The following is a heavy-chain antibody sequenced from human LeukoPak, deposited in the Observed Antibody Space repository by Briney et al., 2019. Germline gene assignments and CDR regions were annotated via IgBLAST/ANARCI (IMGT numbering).Heavy chain of an antibody. D-gene: IGHD6-13*01. CDR1: GGSISSYY. CDR2: IYTSGST. CDR3: ARHQYSSSWYDY. V-gene: IGHV4-4*09. J-gene: IGHJ4*02. Sequence: SETLSLTCTVSGGSISSYYWSWIRQPPGKGLEWIGYIYTSGSTNYNPSLRSRVTISVDTPKNQFSLKLSSVTAADTAVYYRARHQYSSSWYDYWGQGTLVTVSS.